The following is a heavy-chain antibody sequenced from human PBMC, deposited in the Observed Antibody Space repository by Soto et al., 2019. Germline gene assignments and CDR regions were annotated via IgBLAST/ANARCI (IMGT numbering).Heavy chain of an antibody. V-gene: IGHV6-1*01. CDR2: TYYRSRWYN. CDR3: AGTTSHYWYYMDV. Sequence: SQTPSLTCALSGGSVSSKNAAWEWIRQSPSRGLEWLGRTYYRSRWYNDYAVSVKSRITINPHTSKNQFSLQLTPVTPEDTAVYYCAGTTSHYWYYMDVWGKGTTVTVSS. CDR1: GGSVSSKNAA. D-gene: IGHD1-7*01. J-gene: IGHJ6*03.